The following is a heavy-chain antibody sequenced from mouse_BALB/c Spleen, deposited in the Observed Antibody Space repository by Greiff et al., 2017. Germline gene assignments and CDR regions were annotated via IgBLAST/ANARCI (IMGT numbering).Heavy chain of an antibody. CDR3: ARRDFSMDY. D-gene: IGHD3-3*01. CDR1: GYTFTSSW. Sequence: QVQLQQPGSVLVRPGASVKLSCKASGYTFTSSWMHWAKQRPGQGLEWIGEINPSNGRTNYNEKFKSKATLTVDKSSSTAYMQLSSLTSEDSAVYYCARRDFSMDYWGQGTSVTVSS. CDR2: INPSNGRT. V-gene: IGHV1S81*02. J-gene: IGHJ4*01.